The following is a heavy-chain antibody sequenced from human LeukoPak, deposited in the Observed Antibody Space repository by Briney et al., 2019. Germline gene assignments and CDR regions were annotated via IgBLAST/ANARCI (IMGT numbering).Heavy chain of an antibody. D-gene: IGHD6-19*01. J-gene: IGHJ4*02. V-gene: IGHV4-34*01. Sequence: PSETLSLTCAVYGGSFSGYYWSWIRQPPGKGLEWIGEINHSGSTNYNPSLKSRVTISVDTSKDQFSLKLSSVTAADTAVYYCARVVGSSGWPDYWGQGTLVTVSS. CDR3: ARVVGSSGWPDY. CDR2: INHSGST. CDR1: GGSFSGYY.